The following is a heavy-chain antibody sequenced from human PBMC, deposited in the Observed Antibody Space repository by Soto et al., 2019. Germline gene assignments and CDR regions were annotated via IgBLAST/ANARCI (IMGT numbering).Heavy chain of an antibody. V-gene: IGHV3-30*03. CDR1: GFTFSNYG. J-gene: IGHJ4*02. CDR3: ARAYYFGLGTSYTLYY. D-gene: IGHD3-10*01. Sequence: QVHLVESGGGEVQTGRSLRLSCAASGFTFSNYGMHWVRQAPGKGLEWVAVISDDGVSKYYADSVQGRFTISRDNSESAVFLQMNSLRPDDTALYFCARAYYFGLGTSYTLYYWGQGTQVTVSS. CDR2: ISDDGVSK.